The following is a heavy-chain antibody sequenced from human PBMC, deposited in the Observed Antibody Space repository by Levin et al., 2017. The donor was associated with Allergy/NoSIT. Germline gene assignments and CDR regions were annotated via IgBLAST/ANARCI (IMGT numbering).Heavy chain of an antibody. CDR2: ISSNGGST. CDR1: GFTFSNYA. CDR3: VKGWGLERRASWFDP. Sequence: GGSLRLSCSASGFTFSNYALHWVRQAPGKGLEYVSAISSNGGSTYYADSVKGRFTISRDNSKNTLYLQMSSLRTEDTAVYYCVKGWGLERRASWFDPWGQGTLVTVSS. V-gene: IGHV3-64D*06. J-gene: IGHJ5*02. D-gene: IGHD1-1*01.